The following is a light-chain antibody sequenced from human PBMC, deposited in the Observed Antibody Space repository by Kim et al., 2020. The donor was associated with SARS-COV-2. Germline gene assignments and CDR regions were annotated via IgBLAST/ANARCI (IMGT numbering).Light chain of an antibody. V-gene: IGKV3-20*01. Sequence: PGERATLSCRASQSVISSYLAWYQQKPGQAPRLLIYGASTRATGIPDRFSGSGSGTDFTLTISRLEPEDFAVYFCQQYVNSLLTFGGGTKVDIK. CDR3: QQYVNSLLT. CDR1: QSVISSY. J-gene: IGKJ4*01. CDR2: GAS.